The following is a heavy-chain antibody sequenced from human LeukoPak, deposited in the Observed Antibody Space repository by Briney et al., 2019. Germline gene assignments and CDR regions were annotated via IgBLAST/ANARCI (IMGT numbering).Heavy chain of an antibody. CDR3: ARYDYYDSSGYKIADYFQH. D-gene: IGHD3-22*01. CDR1: GFTFSSYW. CDR2: INSDGSST. Sequence: GGSLRLSCAASGFTFSSYWMHWVRQAPGKGLVWVSRINSDGSSTSYADSVKGRFTIARDNAKNTLYLQMNSLRAEDTAVYYCARYDYYDSSGYKIADYFQHWGQGTLVTVSS. V-gene: IGHV3-74*01. J-gene: IGHJ1*01.